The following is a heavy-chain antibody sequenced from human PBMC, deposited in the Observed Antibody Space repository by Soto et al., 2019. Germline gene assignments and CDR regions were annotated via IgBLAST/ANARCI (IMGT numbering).Heavy chain of an antibody. CDR1: GFTFSNAW. CDR3: TTDFFGVVAAAGTAFDI. D-gene: IGHD6-13*01. J-gene: IGHJ3*02. CDR2: IKSNTDGGTT. Sequence: GGSLRLSCAASGFTFSNAWLSWVRQAPGKGLEWVGRIKSNTDGGTTDYAAPVKGRFTISRDDSKNTLYLQMNSLKTEDTAVYYCTTDFFGVVAAAGTAFDIWGQGTMVTVSS. V-gene: IGHV3-15*01.